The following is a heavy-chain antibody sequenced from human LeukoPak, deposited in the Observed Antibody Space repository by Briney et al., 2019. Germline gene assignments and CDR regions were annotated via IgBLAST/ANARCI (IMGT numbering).Heavy chain of an antibody. Sequence: GGSLRLSCAASGFTFSSYWMSWVRQAPGKGLEWVANIKKDGSEKYYVDSVKGRFIISRNNAKNSLFLQMNSLRAEDTAVYYCARVSKDDFWRGYYFDYWGQGTLVTVSS. CDR1: GFTFSSYW. CDR3: ARVSKDDFWRGYYFDY. V-gene: IGHV3-7*01. CDR2: IKKDGSEK. J-gene: IGHJ4*02. D-gene: IGHD3-3*01.